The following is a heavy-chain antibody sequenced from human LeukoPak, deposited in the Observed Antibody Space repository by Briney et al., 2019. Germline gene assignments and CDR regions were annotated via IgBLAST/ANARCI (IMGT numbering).Heavy chain of an antibody. CDR2: IHYLGST. J-gene: IGHJ4*02. D-gene: IGHD1-7*01. Sequence: SETLSLTCSVSGDSMSHYYWSWIRQPLGKGLEWIGYIHYLGSTKYNPSLKSRLTISVDTSKSHFSLRLTSVTAADTAIYYCARTGTTFFDYWGQGSLVTVSS. CDR1: GDSMSHYY. CDR3: ARTGTTFFDY. V-gene: IGHV4-59*01.